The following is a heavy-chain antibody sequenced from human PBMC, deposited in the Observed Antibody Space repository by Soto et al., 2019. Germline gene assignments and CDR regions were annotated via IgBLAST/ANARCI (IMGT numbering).Heavy chain of an antibody. CDR3: ARRGTEYKVGPRAFDV. D-gene: IGHD1-26*01. V-gene: IGHV5-51*01. J-gene: IGHJ3*01. CDR1: GYMFTAYG. Sequence: EVQLVQSGAEVKKPGESLTISCQATGYMFTAYGIGWVRQMPGKGLEWMGIIYPSDSDTTYHPSMQGHVTVSLDKSVSTADVHWSSLKASDTATYYCARRGTEYKVGPRAFDVWGQGTLVTVSS. CDR2: IYPSDSDT.